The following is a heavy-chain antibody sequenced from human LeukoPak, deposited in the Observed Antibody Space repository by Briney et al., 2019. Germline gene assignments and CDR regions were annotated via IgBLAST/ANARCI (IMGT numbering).Heavy chain of an antibody. CDR2: IIPIFGTA. V-gene: IGHV1-69*13. Sequence: SVTVSCTASGGTFSSYAISWVRQAPGQGLEWMEGIIPIFGTANYAQKFQGRVTITADESTSTAYMELSSLRSEDTAVYYCARRLVPTYYDFWSGYSPDYFDYWGQGTLVTVSS. J-gene: IGHJ4*02. CDR1: GGTFSSYA. CDR3: ARRLVPTYYDFWSGYSPDYFDY. D-gene: IGHD3-3*01.